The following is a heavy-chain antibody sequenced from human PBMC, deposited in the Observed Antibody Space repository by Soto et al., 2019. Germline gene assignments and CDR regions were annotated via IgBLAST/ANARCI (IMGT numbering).Heavy chain of an antibody. CDR3: ARQGDFWSGSYFDY. Sequence: QLQLQESGPGLVKPSETLSLTCTVSGGSISSSSYYWGWIRQPPGKGLEWIGSIYYSGSTYYNPSLKSRVTISVDTSKNQFSLKLSSVTAADTAVYYCARQGDFWSGSYFDYWGQGTLVTVSS. V-gene: IGHV4-39*01. CDR1: GGSISSSSYY. J-gene: IGHJ4*02. D-gene: IGHD3-3*01. CDR2: IYYSGST.